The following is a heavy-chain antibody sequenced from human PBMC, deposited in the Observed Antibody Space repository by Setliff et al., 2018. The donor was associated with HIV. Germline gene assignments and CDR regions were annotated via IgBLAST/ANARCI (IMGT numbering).Heavy chain of an antibody. CDR1: GDSISSYY. D-gene: IGHD3-3*01. J-gene: IGHJ6*03. CDR2: IYTSGST. CDR3: ARGQFLEWEGTFFYFYMDV. Sequence: SETLSLTCTVSGDSISSYYWSWIRQPAGKGLEWIGRIYTSGSTNYNPSLKSRVTMSVDTSKNQFSLKLSSVTAADTAVFYCARGQFLEWEGTFFYFYMDVWGKGTTVTVSS. V-gene: IGHV4-4*07.